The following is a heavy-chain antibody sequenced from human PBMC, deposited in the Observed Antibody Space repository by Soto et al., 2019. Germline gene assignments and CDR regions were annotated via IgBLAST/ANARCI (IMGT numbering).Heavy chain of an antibody. CDR2: IIPIFGTA. Sequence: SVKVSCKASGGTSSSYAISWVRQAPGQGLEWMGGIIPIFGTANYAQKFQGRVTITADESTSTAYMELSSLRSEDTAVYYCARDHLDYYYDSSGYYPTWFDPWGQGTLVTVSS. D-gene: IGHD3-22*01. J-gene: IGHJ5*02. CDR1: GGTSSSYA. V-gene: IGHV1-69*13. CDR3: ARDHLDYYYDSSGYYPTWFDP.